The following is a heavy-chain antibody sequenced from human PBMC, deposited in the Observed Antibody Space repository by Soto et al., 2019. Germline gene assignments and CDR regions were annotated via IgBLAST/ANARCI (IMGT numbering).Heavy chain of an antibody. V-gene: IGHV3-21*06. CDR2: ISSTTNYI. CDR3: ARESEDLTSNFDY. CDR1: GSTFTRYS. Sequence: GGSLRLSCAASGSTFTRYSMNWVRQAPGKGLEWVSSISSTTNYIYYGDSMKGRFTISRDNAKNSLYLEMNSLRAEDTAVYYCARESEDLTSNFDYWGQGTLVTVSS. J-gene: IGHJ4*02.